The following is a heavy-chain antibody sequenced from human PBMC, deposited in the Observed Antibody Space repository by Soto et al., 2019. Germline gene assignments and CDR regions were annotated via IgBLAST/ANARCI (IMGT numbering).Heavy chain of an antibody. V-gene: IGHV3-21*06. CDR2: ISSTTNYI. CDR3: ARESEDLTSNFDY. CDR1: GSTFTRYS. Sequence: GGSLRLSCAASGSTFTRYSMNWVRQAPGKGLEWVSSISSTTNYIYYGDSMKGRFTISRDNAKNSLYLEMNSLRAEDTAVYYCARESEDLTSNFDYWGQGTLVTVSS. J-gene: IGHJ4*02.